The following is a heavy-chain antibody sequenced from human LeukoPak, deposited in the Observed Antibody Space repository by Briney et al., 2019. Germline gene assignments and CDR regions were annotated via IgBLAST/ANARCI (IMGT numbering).Heavy chain of an antibody. D-gene: IGHD1-26*01. CDR2: IRSKPYGGTT. CDR1: GFTFSSYA. V-gene: IGHV3-49*04. J-gene: IGHJ4*02. CDR3: TRGWDPFHY. Sequence: GGSLRLSCAASGFTFSSYAMSWVRQAPGKGLEWVAFIRSKPYGGTTEYAASVNGRFTISRDDSKSIAYLQMNSLKTEDTAMYYCTRGWDPFHYWGQGALVTVSS.